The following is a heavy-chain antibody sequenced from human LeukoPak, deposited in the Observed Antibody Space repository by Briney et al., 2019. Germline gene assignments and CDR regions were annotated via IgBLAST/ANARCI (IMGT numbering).Heavy chain of an antibody. Sequence: SETPPLTRTVSGGSISSSSYYWGWIRQPPGKGLEWIGDIYYSGSTNYNPSLKSRVTISVDTSKNQFSLKLSSVTAADTAVYYCARDPGSSWFDPWGQGTLVAVSS. CDR2: IYYSGST. V-gene: IGHV4-61*01. CDR3: ARDPGSSWFDP. D-gene: IGHD3-10*01. CDR1: GGSISSSSYY. J-gene: IGHJ5*02.